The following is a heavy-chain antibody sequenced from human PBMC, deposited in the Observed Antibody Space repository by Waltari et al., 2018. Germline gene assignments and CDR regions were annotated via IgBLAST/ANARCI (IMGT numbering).Heavy chain of an antibody. V-gene: IGHV1-2*06. CDR3: ASIPLRITGTDYYFDY. J-gene: IGHJ4*02. CDR1: GYTFTGYY. CDR2: INPNRGGT. D-gene: IGHD1-20*01. Sequence: QVQLVQSGAEVKKPGASVKVSCKASGYTFTGYYMHWVRQAPGQGLEWMGRINPNRGGTNYAQKFQGRVTMTRDTSISTAYMELSRLRSDDTAVYYCASIPLRITGTDYYFDYWGQGTLVTVSS.